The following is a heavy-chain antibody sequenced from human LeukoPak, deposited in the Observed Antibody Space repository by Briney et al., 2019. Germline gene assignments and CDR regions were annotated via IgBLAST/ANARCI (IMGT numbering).Heavy chain of an antibody. J-gene: IGHJ4*02. D-gene: IGHD6-19*01. CDR3: ARRIAVAGGNFDY. Sequence: GESLKISCKGSGYSFTSYWIGWVRQTPGKGLEWMGIIYPGDSDTRYSPSFQGQVTISADKSISTAYLQWSSLKASDTAMYYCARRIAVAGGNFDYWGQGTLVTVSS. CDR2: IYPGDSDT. CDR1: GYSFTSYW. V-gene: IGHV5-51*01.